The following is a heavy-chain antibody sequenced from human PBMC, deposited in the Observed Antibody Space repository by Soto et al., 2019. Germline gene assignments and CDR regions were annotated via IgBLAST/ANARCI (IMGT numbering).Heavy chain of an antibody. CDR2: IIPILGIA. Sequence: QVQLVQSGAEVKKPGSSVKVSCKASGGTFSSYTISWVRQAPGQGLEWMGRIIPILGIANYAQKFQGRVTITADKSTSTAYMELSSLISEYTAVYYCAREDIVVVVAATHYYYGMDVGGQGTTVTVSS. V-gene: IGHV1-69*02. CDR1: GGTFSSYT. J-gene: IGHJ6*02. CDR3: AREDIVVVVAATHYYYGMDV. D-gene: IGHD2-15*01.